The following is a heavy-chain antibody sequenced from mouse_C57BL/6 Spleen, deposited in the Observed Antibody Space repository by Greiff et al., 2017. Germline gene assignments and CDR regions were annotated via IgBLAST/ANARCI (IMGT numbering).Heavy chain of an antibody. CDR1: GYTFTSYW. J-gene: IGHJ3*01. Sequence: VQLQQPGAELVKPGASVTLSCKASGYTFTSYWMHWVKQRPGQGLAWIGMIHPNSGSTKYNEKFKSKATLTVDKPSSTAYMQLSSLTSEDSAVYYCARRGYDYDTFAYWGQGTLVTVSA. D-gene: IGHD2-4*01. V-gene: IGHV1-64*01. CDR3: ARRGYDYDTFAY. CDR2: IHPNSGST.